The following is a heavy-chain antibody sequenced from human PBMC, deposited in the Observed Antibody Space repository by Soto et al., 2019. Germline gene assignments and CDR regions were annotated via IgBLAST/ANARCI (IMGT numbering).Heavy chain of an antibody. J-gene: IGHJ6*02. CDR3: ARVDIVATTHPYYYYGMDV. V-gene: IGHV1-69*13. D-gene: IGHD5-12*01. Sequence: ASVKVSCKASGGTFSSYAISWVRQAPGQGLEWMGGIIPIFGTANYAQKFQGRVTITADESTSTAYMELSSLRSEDTAVYYCARVDIVATTHPYYYYGMDVWGQGTTVTVSS. CDR1: GGTFSSYA. CDR2: IIPIFGTA.